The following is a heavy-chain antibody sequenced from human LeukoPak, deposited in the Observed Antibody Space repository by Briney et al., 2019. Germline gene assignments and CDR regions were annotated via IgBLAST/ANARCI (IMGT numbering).Heavy chain of an antibody. CDR1: GGSLSSYY. Sequence: SETLSLTSTLSGGSLSSYYWSWIRHPPGKGLEWIGDIYYSERTNYHPSLLSRVTISLATSKNKFSLRLSSAPAADTPVSYCPREYYDILSGYPYWYFDLWGRGTQVTVSS. CDR3: PREYYDILSGYPYWYFDL. V-gene: IGHV4-59*01. CDR2: IYYSERT. D-gene: IGHD3-9*01. J-gene: IGHJ2*01.